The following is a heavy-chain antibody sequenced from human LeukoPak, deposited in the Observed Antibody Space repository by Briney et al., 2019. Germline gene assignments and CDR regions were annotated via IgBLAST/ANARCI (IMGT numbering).Heavy chain of an antibody. CDR1: GFIFSTYA. D-gene: IGHD6-19*01. Sequence: GGPLRLSCAASGFIFSTYAMHWVRQAPGKGLEYVSAISNHGGSTYYANSVKGRFIISRDNSKNTLYLQMGNLRIEDMAVYYCARESATSGWLFDYWGQGTLVTVSS. V-gene: IGHV3-64*01. J-gene: IGHJ4*02. CDR2: ISNHGGST. CDR3: ARESATSGWLFDY.